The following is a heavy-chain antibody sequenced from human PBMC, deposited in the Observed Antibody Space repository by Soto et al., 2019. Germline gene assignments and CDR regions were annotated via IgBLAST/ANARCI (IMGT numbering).Heavy chain of an antibody. CDR1: GFTFSDYA. V-gene: IGHV3-30*18. J-gene: IGHJ4*02. D-gene: IGHD6-19*01. CDR2: VSHDGRNT. Sequence: VQLVESGGGVVQPGRSLRLSCAASGFTFSDYAMHWVRQAPGKGLEWVAVVSHDGRNTHYAGSVQGRFTISRDSSKNSVSLEMTSLRAEDTAVYYCAKGGRQWLVTSDFNYWGQGARVTVFS. CDR3: AKGGRQWLVTSDFNY.